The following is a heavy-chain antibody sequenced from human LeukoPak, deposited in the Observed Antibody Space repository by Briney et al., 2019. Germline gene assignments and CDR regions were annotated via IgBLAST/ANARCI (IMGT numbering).Heavy chain of an antibody. V-gene: IGHV3-23*01. Sequence: GSPRPLCSASGFLFNKYCPMWGRPAPGEGVGRVLGISNDGGGTTYADFVKGRFTISRDNSKNTLSLQMNSLRPEDTALYYCAKGNSGYFADLWGQGTVVTVSS. CDR3: AKGNSGYFADL. D-gene: IGHD3-22*01. CDR1: GFLFNKYC. J-gene: IGHJ5*02. CDR2: ISNDGGGT.